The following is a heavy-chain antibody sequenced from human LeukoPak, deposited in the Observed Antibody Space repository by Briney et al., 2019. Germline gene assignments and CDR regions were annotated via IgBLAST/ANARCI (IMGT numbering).Heavy chain of an antibody. CDR1: GGSISNYY. V-gene: IGHV4-59*01. J-gene: IGHJ4*02. CDR3: ARVPFVAHPLFDY. Sequence: SETLSLACTVSGGSISNYYWSWIRQPPGKGLEWIGYMDYSGSANYTPSLMSRVTISVDTSKNQFSLKLSSLTAADTAVYYCARVPFVAHPLFDYWGQGALVTVSS. CDR2: MDYSGSA. D-gene: IGHD3-16*01.